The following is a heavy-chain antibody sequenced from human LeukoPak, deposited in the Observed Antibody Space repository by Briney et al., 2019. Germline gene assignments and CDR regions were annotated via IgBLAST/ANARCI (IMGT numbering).Heavy chain of an antibody. CDR1: GGSISSGGYY. CDR2: IYYSGST. Sequence: SETLSLTCTVSGGSISSGGYYWSWIRQHPGKDMEWIGYIYYSGSTYYNPSLKSRITISVDTSKNQFSLKVSSVTAADTAVYYCARGPSWSPDAFDIWGQGTMVTVPS. CDR3: ARGPSWSPDAFDI. V-gene: IGHV4-31*03. J-gene: IGHJ3*02.